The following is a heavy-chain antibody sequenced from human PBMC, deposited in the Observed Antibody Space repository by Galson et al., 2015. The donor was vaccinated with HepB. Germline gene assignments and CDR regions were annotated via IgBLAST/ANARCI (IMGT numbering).Heavy chain of an antibody. Sequence: CKASGYIFTTYALHWVRQAPGQRLEWVVWINGGNGKTEYSQKFEGRVTITRDTSATTAYMDLSSLRFEDTALYYCARESGSGRMYGMDVWGQGTTVTVFS. D-gene: IGHD3-10*01. CDR2: INGGNGKT. V-gene: IGHV1-3*01. CDR1: GYIFTTYA. J-gene: IGHJ6*02. CDR3: ARESGSGRMYGMDV.